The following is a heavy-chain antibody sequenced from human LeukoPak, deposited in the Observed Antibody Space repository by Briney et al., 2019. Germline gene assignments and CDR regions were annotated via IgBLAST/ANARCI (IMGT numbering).Heavy chain of an antibody. CDR1: GFTFSSYA. CDR3: ARGPNYDLVGYFDY. J-gene: IGHJ4*02. D-gene: IGHD3-3*01. CDR2: IWYDGSNK. V-gene: IGHV3-33*08. Sequence: GGSLRLSCAATGFTFSSYAMHWVRQAPGKGLEWVAVIWYDGSNKYYADSVKGRFTISRDNSKNTLYLQVNSLRAEDTAVYYCARGPNYDLVGYFDYWGQGTLVTVSS.